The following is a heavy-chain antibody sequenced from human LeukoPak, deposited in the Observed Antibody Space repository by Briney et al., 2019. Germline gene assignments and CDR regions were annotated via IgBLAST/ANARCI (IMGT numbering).Heavy chain of an antibody. CDR3: ARALYGDYVYYYYGMDV. D-gene: IGHD4-17*01. V-gene: IGHV1-18*01. CDR2: ISAYNGNT. J-gene: IGHJ6*02. CDR1: GYTFTIYG. Sequence: ASVKVSCKASGYTFTIYGISWVRQAPGQGLEWLGWISAYNGNTNYAQKLQGRVTMTTDTSTSTAYMELRSLRSDDTAVYYCARALYGDYVYYYYGMDVWGQGTTVTVSS.